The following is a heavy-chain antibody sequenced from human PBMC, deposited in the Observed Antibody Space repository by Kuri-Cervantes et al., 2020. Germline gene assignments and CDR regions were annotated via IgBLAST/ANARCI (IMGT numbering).Heavy chain of an antibody. CDR3: ASAITYSSSSPLFY. D-gene: IGHD6-6*01. Sequence: GESLKISCAASGFTFSSYAMHWVRQAPGKGLEWVAVISYDGSNKYYADSVRGRFTISRDNSKSTLYLQMNSLRAEDTAVYYCASAITYSSSSPLFYWGQGTLVTVSS. V-gene: IGHV3-30-3*01. J-gene: IGHJ4*02. CDR1: GFTFSSYA. CDR2: ISYDGSNK.